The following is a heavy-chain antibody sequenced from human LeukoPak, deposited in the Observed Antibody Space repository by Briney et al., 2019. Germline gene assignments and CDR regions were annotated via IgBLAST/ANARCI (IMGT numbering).Heavy chain of an antibody. CDR1: GGSFSGYY. CDR3: ARRLPWGSSSWNRNNWFDP. D-gene: IGHD6-13*01. CDR2: INHSGST. Sequence: PSETLSLTCAVYGGSFSGYYWSWIRQPPGKGLEWIGEINHSGSTNYNPSLKSRVTISVDTSKNQFSLKLGSVTAADTAVYYCARRLPWGSSSWNRNNWFDPWGPGTLVTVSS. V-gene: IGHV4-34*01. J-gene: IGHJ5*02.